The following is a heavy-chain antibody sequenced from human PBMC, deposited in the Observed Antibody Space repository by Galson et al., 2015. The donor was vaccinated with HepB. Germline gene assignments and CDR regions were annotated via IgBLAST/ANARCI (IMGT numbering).Heavy chain of an antibody. D-gene: IGHD3-3*01. CDR2: IDPSDSYT. Sequence: QSGAEVKKPGESLRISCKGSGYSFTSYWISWVRQMPGKGLEWMGRIDPSDSYTNYSPSFQGHVTISADKSISTAYLQWSSLKASDTAMYYCAIVSTAEYYDFWSGCDYWGQGTLVTVSS. V-gene: IGHV5-10-1*01. CDR3: AIVSTAEYYDFWSGCDY. CDR1: GYSFTSYW. J-gene: IGHJ4*02.